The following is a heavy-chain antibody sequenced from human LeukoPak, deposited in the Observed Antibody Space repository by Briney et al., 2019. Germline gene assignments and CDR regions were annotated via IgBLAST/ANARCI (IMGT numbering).Heavy chain of an antibody. Sequence: SETLSLTCTVSGGSISSYYWSWIRQPPGKGLEWVGYIYDSGSTYYNPSLKSRVTISVDTSKNQFSLRLSSVTAADTAVYYCARVGGTNYYYYGMDVWGRGTTVTVSS. CDR3: ARVGGTNYYYYGMDV. V-gene: IGHV4-59*01. CDR2: IYDSGST. D-gene: IGHD2-2*01. CDR1: GGSISSYY. J-gene: IGHJ6*02.